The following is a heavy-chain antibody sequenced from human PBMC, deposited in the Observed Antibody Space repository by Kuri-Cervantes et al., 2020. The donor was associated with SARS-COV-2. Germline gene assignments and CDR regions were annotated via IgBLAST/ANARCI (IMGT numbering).Heavy chain of an antibody. CDR2: ISYDGSNK. CDR1: GFTFSSYA. Sequence: GESLKISCAASGFTFSSYAMHWVRQAPGKGLEWVAVISYDGSNKYYADSVKGRFTISRDNSKNTLYLQMNSLRAEDPAVYYCARAPAAIIDGLTADAFDIWGQGTMVTVSS. D-gene: IGHD2-2*02. CDR3: ARAPAAIIDGLTADAFDI. V-gene: IGHV3-30-3*01. J-gene: IGHJ3*02.